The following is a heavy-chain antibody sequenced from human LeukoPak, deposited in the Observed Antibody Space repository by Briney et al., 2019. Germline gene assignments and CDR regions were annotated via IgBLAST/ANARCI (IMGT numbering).Heavy chain of an antibody. CDR3: ARADSVPAGDYHYWYMDV. V-gene: IGHV1-2*02. J-gene: IGHJ6*03. CDR1: GFTLTDY. D-gene: IGHD2-2*01. CDR2: IKPNSGDT. Sequence: GASVKVSCKASGFTLTDYIHWVRQDPRQGLQWMGWIKPNSGDTDYAQKFQGRVTMTRDTSISTVYMELSRLRSEDPAVYYCARADSVPAGDYHYWYMDVWGKGPTVTVSS.